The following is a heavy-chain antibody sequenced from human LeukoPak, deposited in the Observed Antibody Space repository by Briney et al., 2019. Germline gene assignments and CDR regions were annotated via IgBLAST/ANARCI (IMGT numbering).Heavy chain of an antibody. CDR3: VKRDKGTFDY. Sequence: GGSLRVSCAASGFTFSSYAMTWVRQAPGKGLEWVSAIGARADTSDYADAAKGRFIISRDNSKNTLYLQMNSLRAEDTAVYYCVKRDKGTFDYWGRGTLVTVSS. CDR2: IGARADTS. V-gene: IGHV3-23*01. CDR1: GFTFSSYA. D-gene: IGHD3-16*01. J-gene: IGHJ4*02.